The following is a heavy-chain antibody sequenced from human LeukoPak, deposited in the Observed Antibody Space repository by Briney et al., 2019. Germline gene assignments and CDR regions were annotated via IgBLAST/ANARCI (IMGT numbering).Heavy chain of an antibody. CDR1: GGSVSSGSYY. CDR3: ARENYDSSGYYCFDY. D-gene: IGHD3-22*01. V-gene: IGHV4-61*01. Sequence: SETLSLTCTVSGGSVSSGSYYWSWIRQPPGKGLERIGYIYYSGSTNYNPSLKSRVTISVDTSKNQFSLKLSSVTAADTAVYYCARENYDSSGYYCFDYWGQGTLVTVSS. J-gene: IGHJ4*02. CDR2: IYYSGST.